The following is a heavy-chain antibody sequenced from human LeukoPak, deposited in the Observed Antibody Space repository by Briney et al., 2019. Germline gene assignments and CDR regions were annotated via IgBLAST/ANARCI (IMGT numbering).Heavy chain of an antibody. CDR2: VSSSGTKI. J-gene: IGHJ4*02. V-gene: IGHV3-21*01. CDR3: ARDEPLMVVPGMSHGY. Sequence: GGSLRLSCAASGFTFSSHAMNWVRQAPGKGLEWVSSVSSSGTKIFYADSVRGRFTVSRDNAGNSLYLQMNSLRAEDTAVYYCARDEPLMVVPGMSHGYWSQGTLVTVSS. D-gene: IGHD2-2*01. CDR1: GFTFSSHA.